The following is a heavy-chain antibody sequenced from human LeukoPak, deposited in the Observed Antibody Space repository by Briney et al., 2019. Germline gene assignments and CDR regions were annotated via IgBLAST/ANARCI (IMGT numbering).Heavy chain of an antibody. CDR1: GGSISSYY. CDR2: IYYTGNI. V-gene: IGHV4-59*06. J-gene: IGHJ6*02. Sequence: SETLSLTCTVSGGSISSYYWSWIRQPPGKGLEWIGYIYYTGNIYYNPSLKSRVTMSVDTSKNQFSLKLSSVTAADTAVYYCARDRSVGLGTSYYNYGVDVWGQGTSVTVSS. CDR3: ARDRSVGLGTSYYNYGVDV. D-gene: IGHD1-7*01.